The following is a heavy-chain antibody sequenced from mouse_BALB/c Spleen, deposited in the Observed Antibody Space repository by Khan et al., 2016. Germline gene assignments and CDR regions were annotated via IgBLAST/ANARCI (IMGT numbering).Heavy chain of an antibody. Sequence: EVELVVSGGGLVQPGGSLRLSCATSGFTFTDYYMSWVRQPPGKALEWLGFIRNKANGYTTEYSASVKGRFTISRDNSQSILYLQMNTLRAEDSATYYCARDMRGLRRYAMDYWGQGTSVTVSS. D-gene: IGHD2-4*01. CDR2: IRNKANGYTT. J-gene: IGHJ4*01. CDR3: ARDMRGLRRYAMDY. CDR1: GFTFTDYY. V-gene: IGHV7-3*02.